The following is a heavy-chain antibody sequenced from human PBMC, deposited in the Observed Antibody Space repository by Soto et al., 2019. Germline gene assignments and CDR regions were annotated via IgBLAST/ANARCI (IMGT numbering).Heavy chain of an antibody. V-gene: IGHV4-31*03. Sequence: PSETLSLTCTVSGGSISSGGYYWSWIRQHPGKGLEWIGYIYYSGSTYYNPSLKSRVTISVDTSKNQFSLKLSSVTAADTAVYYCARDKGGAMGTFDYWGQGTLVTVSS. CDR1: GGSISSGGYY. J-gene: IGHJ4*02. D-gene: IGHD5-18*01. CDR3: ARDKGGAMGTFDY. CDR2: IYYSGST.